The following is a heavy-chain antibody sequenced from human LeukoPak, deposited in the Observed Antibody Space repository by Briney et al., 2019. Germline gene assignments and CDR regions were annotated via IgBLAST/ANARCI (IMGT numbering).Heavy chain of an antibody. J-gene: IGHJ6*02. V-gene: IGHV3-11*01. CDR1: GFTFSDYY. D-gene: IGHD4-17*01. Sequence: KPGGSLRLSCAASGFTFSDYYTSWIRQAPGKGLEWVSYISSSGSTIYYADSVKGRFTISRDNAKNSLYLQMNSLRAEDTAVYYCASTVTRGYYGMDVWGQGTTVTVSS. CDR3: ASTVTRGYYGMDV. CDR2: ISSSGSTI.